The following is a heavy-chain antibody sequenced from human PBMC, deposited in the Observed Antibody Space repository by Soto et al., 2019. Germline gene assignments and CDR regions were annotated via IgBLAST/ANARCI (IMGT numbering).Heavy chain of an antibody. J-gene: IGHJ4*02. CDR2: IYYSGST. CDR3: ARESLRLGELSI. CDR1: GGSISSGGYY. V-gene: IGHV4-31*03. Sequence: QVQLQESGPGLEKPSQTLSLTCTVSGGSISSGGYYWSWIRQHPGKGLEWIGYIYYSGSTYYNPSLKSRVTISVDTSKNQFSLKVSSVTAADTSVYYCARESLRLGELSIWGQETLVTVSS. D-gene: IGHD3-16*02.